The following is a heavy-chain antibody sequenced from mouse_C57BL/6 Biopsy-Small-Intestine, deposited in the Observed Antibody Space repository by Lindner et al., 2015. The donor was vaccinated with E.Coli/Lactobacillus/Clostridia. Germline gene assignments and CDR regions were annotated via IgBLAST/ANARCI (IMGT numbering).Heavy chain of an antibody. CDR1: GYTFTDYW. J-gene: IGHJ3*01. D-gene: IGHD1-1*01. V-gene: IGHV1-9*01. Sequence: VQLQESGAELMKPGASVKLSCKATGYTFTDYWIEWVKQRPGHGLEWIGEILPGSDTTNYNEKFKGKATFTADTSSNTAYMQLSSLTTEDSAIYYCARTYGSSSFAYWGQGTLVTVSA. CDR2: ILPGSDTT. CDR3: ARTYGSSSFAY.